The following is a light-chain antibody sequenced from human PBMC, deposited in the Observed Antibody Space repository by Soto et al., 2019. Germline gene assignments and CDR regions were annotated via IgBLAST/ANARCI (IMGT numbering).Light chain of an antibody. J-gene: IGLJ1*01. CDR2: DVS. CDR3: CSYTSSSTLHV. CDR1: SSDVGGSNY. Sequence: QSALTQPASVSGSPGQSITISCTGTSSDVGGSNYVSWYQQHPGKAPKLMIYDVSNRPSGVSNRFSGSKSGNTASLTISGLQAEDEADYYCCSYTSSSTLHVFGTGTKVTVL. V-gene: IGLV2-14*01.